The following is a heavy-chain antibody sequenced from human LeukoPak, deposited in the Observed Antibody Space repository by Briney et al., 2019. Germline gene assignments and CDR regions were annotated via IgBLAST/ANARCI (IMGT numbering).Heavy chain of an antibody. V-gene: IGHV3-11*04. D-gene: IGHD5-24*01. CDR1: GFTFSDYY. J-gene: IGHJ4*02. CDR2: ISSSGSTI. Sequence: GGSLRLSCAASGFTFSDYYMSWIRQAPGKGLEWISYISSSGSTIYYADSVKGRFTISRDNAKNSLYLQMNSLRAEDTAVYYCARRMANGAFDYWGQGTLVTVPS. CDR3: ARRMANGAFDY.